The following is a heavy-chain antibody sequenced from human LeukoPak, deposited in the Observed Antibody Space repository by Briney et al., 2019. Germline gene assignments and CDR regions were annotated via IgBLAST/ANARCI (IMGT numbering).Heavy chain of an antibody. CDR2: ISSSGSTI. CDR1: GFTFTDYY. J-gene: IGHJ4*02. D-gene: IGHD3-22*01. CDR3: AKDTGYYYDSSGTTDY. Sequence: PGGSLRLSCAASGFTFTDYYMSWIRQAPGKGLEWLSYISSSGSTIYYADSVKGRFTISRDNAKNSLYLQMNSLRAEDTALYYCAKDTGYYYDSSGTTDYWGQGTLVTVSS. V-gene: IGHV3-11*01.